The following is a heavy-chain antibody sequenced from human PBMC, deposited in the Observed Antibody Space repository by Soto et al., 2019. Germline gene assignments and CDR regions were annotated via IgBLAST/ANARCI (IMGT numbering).Heavy chain of an antibody. Sequence: ASVKVSCKASGGTFSSYAISWVRQAPGQGLEWMGGIIPIFGTANYAQKFQGRATITADESTSTAYMELSSLRSEDTAVYYCARDFGAARPGYDYWGQGTLVTVSS. J-gene: IGHJ4*02. CDR2: IIPIFGTA. CDR3: ARDFGAARPGYDY. V-gene: IGHV1-69*13. CDR1: GGTFSSYA. D-gene: IGHD6-6*01.